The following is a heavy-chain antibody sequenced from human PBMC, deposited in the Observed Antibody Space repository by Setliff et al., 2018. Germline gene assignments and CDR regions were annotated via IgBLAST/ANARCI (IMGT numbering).Heavy chain of an antibody. Sequence: GGSLRLSCVVSGFTFSDHEMNWVRQAPGKGLEWVSYISSSGTVSFYADSVKGRFTLSRDNAKNSVFLQMDSLRDDDTAVYYCARRSWLGEFSFDYWGQGALVTVSS. V-gene: IGHV3-48*03. D-gene: IGHD3-10*01. J-gene: IGHJ4*02. CDR3: ARRSWLGEFSFDY. CDR1: GFTFSDHE. CDR2: ISSSGTVS.